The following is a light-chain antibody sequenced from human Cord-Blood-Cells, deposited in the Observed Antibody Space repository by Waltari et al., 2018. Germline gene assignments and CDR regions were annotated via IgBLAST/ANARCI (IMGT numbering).Light chain of an antibody. V-gene: IGKV2-28*01. CDR1: QSLLHSNGYNY. CDR2: LGS. J-gene: IGKJ1*01. Sequence: IVMTQSQPSLPVTPGERASISCRSSQSLLHSNGYNYLDWYLQKPGQSPQLLIYLGSNRASGVPDRFSGSGSGTDFTLKISRVEAEDVGVYYCMQALQTPWTFGQGTKVEIK. CDR3: MQALQTPWT.